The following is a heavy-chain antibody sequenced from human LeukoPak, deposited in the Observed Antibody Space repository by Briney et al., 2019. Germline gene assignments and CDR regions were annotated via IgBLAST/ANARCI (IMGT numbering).Heavy chain of an antibody. CDR3: ARVCGEQWLEIIDY. CDR2: IYYSGST. CDR1: GGSISSYY. Sequence: PSETLSLTCTVSGGSISSYYWSWIRQPPGKGLEWIGYIYYSGSTNYNPSLKSRVTISVDTSKDQFSLKLSSVTAADTAVHYCARVCGEQWLEIIDYWGQGTLVTVSS. J-gene: IGHJ4*02. V-gene: IGHV4-59*01. D-gene: IGHD6-19*01.